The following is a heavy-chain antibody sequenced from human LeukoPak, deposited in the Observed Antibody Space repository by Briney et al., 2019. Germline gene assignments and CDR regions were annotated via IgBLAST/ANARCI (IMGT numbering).Heavy chain of an antibody. V-gene: IGHV4-31*03. J-gene: IGHJ3*02. CDR2: IYYSGST. D-gene: IGHD5-18*01. CDR1: GGSISSGGYY. CDR3: ARRVDTAMVNDAFDI. Sequence: SETLSLTCTVSGGSISSGGYYWSWIRQHPGTGLEWIGYIYYSGSTYYNPSLKSRVTISVDTSKNQFSLKLSSVTAADTAVYYCARRVDTAMVNDAFDIWGQGTMVTASS.